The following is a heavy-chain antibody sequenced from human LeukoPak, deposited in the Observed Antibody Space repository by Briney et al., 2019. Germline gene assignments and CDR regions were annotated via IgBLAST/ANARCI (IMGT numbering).Heavy chain of an antibody. V-gene: IGHV3-64D*09. Sequence: GGSLRLSCSASGFTFSSYAMHWVRQAPGKGLEYVSAISSNGGSTYYADSVKGRFTISRDNSKNTLYLQMSSLRAGDTAVYYCVKGIAAAGEGYWGQGTLVTVSS. D-gene: IGHD6-13*01. CDR1: GFTFSSYA. CDR3: VKGIAAAGEGY. CDR2: ISSNGGST. J-gene: IGHJ4*02.